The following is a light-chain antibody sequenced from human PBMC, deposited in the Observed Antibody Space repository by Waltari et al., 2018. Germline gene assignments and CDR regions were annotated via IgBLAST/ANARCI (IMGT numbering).Light chain of an antibody. CDR2: DVS. CDR3: CSYAGSSTHVL. Sequence: QSALTQPASVSGSPGQSITISCTGTSSAVCGYHYVSWYQQYPDKPPNLMIYDVSKRPSGVSNRFSGSKSGNTASLTISGLQAEDEADYYCCSYAGSSTHVLFGGGTKLTVL. V-gene: IGLV2-23*02. J-gene: IGLJ2*01. CDR1: SSAVCGYHY.